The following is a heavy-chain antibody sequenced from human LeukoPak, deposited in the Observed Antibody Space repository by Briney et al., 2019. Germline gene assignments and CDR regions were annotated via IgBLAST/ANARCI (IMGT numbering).Heavy chain of an antibody. D-gene: IGHD2-8*02. CDR2: IYTSGST. CDR3: AREFTGGTYYFDY. J-gene: IGHJ4*02. V-gene: IGHV4-61*02. Sequence: SQTLSLTCTVSGGSISSGSYYWHWIRQPAGTGLEWVGRIYTSGSTNYNPSLKSRVTISVYTSKNQFSLKLTSVTAADTAVYYCAREFTGGTYYFDYWGQGTLVTVSS. CDR1: GGSISSGSYY.